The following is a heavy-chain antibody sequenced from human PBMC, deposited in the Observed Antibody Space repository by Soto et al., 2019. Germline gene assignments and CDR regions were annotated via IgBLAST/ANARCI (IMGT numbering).Heavy chain of an antibody. CDR3: ARVRANDYDIDY. CDR1: GFMFGSYW. Sequence: EVQLVESGGGLVQPGGSLRLSCAASGFMFGSYWINWVRHAPGKGLEWVANIKRDGSEKFYVDSVKGRFTISRDNADNSLFLHMNSLRAEDTAIYYCARVRANDYDIDYWGQGALVTVS. J-gene: IGHJ4*02. V-gene: IGHV3-7*03. D-gene: IGHD4-17*01. CDR2: IKRDGSEK.